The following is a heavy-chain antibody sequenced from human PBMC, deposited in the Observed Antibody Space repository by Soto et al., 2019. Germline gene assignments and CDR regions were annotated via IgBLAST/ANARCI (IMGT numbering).Heavy chain of an antibody. CDR1: GYSFTSYW. D-gene: IGHD3-22*01. J-gene: IGHJ4*02. V-gene: IGHV5-10-1*01. Sequence: PGEPLKISCKGSGYSFTSYWISWVRQMPGKGLEWMGRIDPSDSYTNYSPSFQGHVTISADKSISTAYLQWSSLKASDTAMYYCARQIYDSSGYYYVGFDYWGQGSLVTVSS. CDR3: ARQIYDSSGYYYVGFDY. CDR2: IDPSDSYT.